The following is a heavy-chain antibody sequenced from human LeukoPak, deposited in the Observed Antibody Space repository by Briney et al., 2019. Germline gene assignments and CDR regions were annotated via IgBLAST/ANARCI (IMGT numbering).Heavy chain of an antibody. Sequence: ASVKVSCKVSGYTLTELSMHWVRQAPGKGLGWMGGFDPEDGETIYAQKFQGRVTMTEDTSTDTPYMELSSLRSEDTAVYYCAQLTLYQLLPRRSEGAFDIWGQGTMVTVSS. CDR1: GYTLTELS. CDR3: AQLTLYQLLPRRSEGAFDI. J-gene: IGHJ3*02. V-gene: IGHV1-24*01. CDR2: FDPEDGET. D-gene: IGHD2-2*01.